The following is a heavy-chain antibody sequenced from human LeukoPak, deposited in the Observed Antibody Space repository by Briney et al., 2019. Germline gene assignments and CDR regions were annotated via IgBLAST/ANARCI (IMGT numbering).Heavy chain of an antibody. Sequence: ASVKVSCKASGYTFTNYYMHWVRQAPGQGLEWMGIINPSGDTTTYAQKFQGRVTMTRDTSTSTVYMELSSLRSEDTAVYYCARDWNDSSGYALRIDFFDYWGQGTLVTVSS. D-gene: IGHD3-22*01. CDR3: ARDWNDSSGYALRIDFFDY. CDR1: GYTFTNYY. V-gene: IGHV1-46*01. J-gene: IGHJ4*02. CDR2: INPSGDTT.